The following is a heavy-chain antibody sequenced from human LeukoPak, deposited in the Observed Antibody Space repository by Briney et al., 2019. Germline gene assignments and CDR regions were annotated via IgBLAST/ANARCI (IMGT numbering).Heavy chain of an antibody. CDR3: ARQDIVKYYYVMDV. Sequence: SETLSLTCSVSGGSISSSRYYWGWIRQPPGKGLEWIGSIDKGGSTSYNPSLRSRVTISVDTSKNQLSLNLSSVTAADTAVCYCARQDIVKYYYVMDVWGQGTTLTVSS. CDR1: GGSISSSRYY. J-gene: IGHJ6*02. CDR2: IDKGGST. D-gene: IGHD2-15*01. V-gene: IGHV4-39*01.